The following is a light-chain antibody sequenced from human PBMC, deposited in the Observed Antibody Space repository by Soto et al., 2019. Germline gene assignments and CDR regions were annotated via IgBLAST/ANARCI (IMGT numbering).Light chain of an antibody. V-gene: IGKV1-6*01. CDR1: RTIGND. CDR3: LQDYDYPST. CDR2: ETS. J-gene: IGKJ2*01. Sequence: IHMTQSPSSLSASVGDRVIITCRASRTIGNDLGWYQQKPGKAPKLLIYETSDLQSGVPSRFSGSGSGTDFTLTISSLQPEDSATYYCLQDYDYPSTFGQGTNLEIK.